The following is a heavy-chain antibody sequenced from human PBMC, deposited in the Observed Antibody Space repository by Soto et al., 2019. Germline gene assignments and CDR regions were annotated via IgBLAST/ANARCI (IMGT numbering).Heavy chain of an antibody. Sequence: QVQLQESGPGLVKPSGTLSLTCAVSGGSISSSNWWSWVRQPPGKGLEWIGEIYHSGSTNYNPSLTSRVTISVDKSKNQFSLKLSSVTAADTAVYYCARDPVPRGPYGSGSLDYWGQGTLVTVSS. CDR2: IYHSGST. D-gene: IGHD3-10*01. CDR1: GGSISSSNW. CDR3: ARDPVPRGPYGSGSLDY. J-gene: IGHJ4*02. V-gene: IGHV4-4*02.